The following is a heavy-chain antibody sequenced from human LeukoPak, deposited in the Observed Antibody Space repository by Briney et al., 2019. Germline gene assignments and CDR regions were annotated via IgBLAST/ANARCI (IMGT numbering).Heavy chain of an antibody. J-gene: IGHJ4*02. CDR2: IDGSSSRT. CDR3: ARDRGYYDQDY. CDR1: GFIFSDYY. D-gene: IGHD3-22*01. Sequence: GGSLRLSCAASGFIFSDYYMSWMRQAPGKGLEWLSYIDGSSSRTNYADSVKGRFTISRDNAKNSLYLQMNSLRAEDTAVYYCARDRGYYDQDYWGQGTLVTVSS. V-gene: IGHV3-11*06.